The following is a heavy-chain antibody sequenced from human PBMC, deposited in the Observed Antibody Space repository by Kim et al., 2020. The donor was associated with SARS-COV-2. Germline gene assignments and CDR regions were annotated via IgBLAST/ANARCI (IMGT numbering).Heavy chain of an antibody. V-gene: IGHV4-39*01. D-gene: IGHD2-21*01. Sequence: SLKSRVTISVDTSKNQFSLKLSSVTAADTAVYYCARHVARVDYYYYYMDVWGKGTTVTVSS. J-gene: IGHJ6*03. CDR3: ARHVARVDYYYYYMDV.